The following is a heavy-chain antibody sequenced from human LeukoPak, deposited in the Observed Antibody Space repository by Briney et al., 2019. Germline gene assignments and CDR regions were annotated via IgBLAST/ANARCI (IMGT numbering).Heavy chain of an antibody. V-gene: IGHV3-23*01. CDR2: ISGGGGST. CDR1: GFTFSSYA. Sequence: GGSLRLSYAASGFTFSSYAMSWVRQAPGKGLEWVSAISGGGGSTYYADSVKGRFTISRDKSKKTLYLQMNSLRAEDTAVYYCAKEKATSGIAVPGTVDYWGQGTLVTVSS. D-gene: IGHD6-19*01. J-gene: IGHJ4*02. CDR3: AKEKATSGIAVPGTVDY.